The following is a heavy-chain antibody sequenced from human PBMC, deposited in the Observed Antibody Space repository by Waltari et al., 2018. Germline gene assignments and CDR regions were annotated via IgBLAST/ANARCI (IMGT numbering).Heavy chain of an antibody. D-gene: IGHD3-3*01. J-gene: IGHJ4*02. CDR2: FNPSSGDT. CDR3: AKTGDFYSLEY. Sequence: QVQFVQSWAEVKRPGASGSVSFKASGCTLSGYDIHWVRQAPGQGLEWRGRFNPSSGDTDYAQKFQGRVTMTRDTSINTAYLELTSLTSDDTAVYYCAKTGDFYSLEYWGQGSLVTVSS. V-gene: IGHV1-2*06. CDR1: GCTLSGYD.